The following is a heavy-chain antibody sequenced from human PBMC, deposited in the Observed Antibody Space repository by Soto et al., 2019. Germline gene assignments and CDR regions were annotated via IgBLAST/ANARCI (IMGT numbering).Heavy chain of an antibody. D-gene: IGHD3-3*01. CDR3: TTAPGYYDFWSGYSHRDWFDP. CDR2: IKSKTDGGTT. Sequence: LRRSCTASGCTFSNAWMSWVRQAPGKGLEWVGLIKSKTDGGTTDYAAPVKGRFTISRDDSKNTLYLQMNSLKTEDKAVYYCTTAPGYYDFWSGYSHRDWFDPWGQGTLVTVSS. CDR1: GCTFSNAW. V-gene: IGHV3-15*01. J-gene: IGHJ5*02.